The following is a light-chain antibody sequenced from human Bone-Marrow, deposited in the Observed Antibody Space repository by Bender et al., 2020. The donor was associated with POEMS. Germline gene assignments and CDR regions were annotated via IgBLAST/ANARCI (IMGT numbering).Light chain of an antibody. J-gene: IGLJ3*02. V-gene: IGLV2-23*02. CDR1: NSDIGSYNL. Sequence: QSALTQPASVSASPGQPITISCSGTNSDIGSYNLVSWYYQHPDEAPALIMYEVSKRPAGVSRRFSGSKSGTSASLAITGLQAEDEAEYYCCSYAGTKTLVFGGGTKLTVL. CDR3: CSYAGTKTLV. CDR2: EVS.